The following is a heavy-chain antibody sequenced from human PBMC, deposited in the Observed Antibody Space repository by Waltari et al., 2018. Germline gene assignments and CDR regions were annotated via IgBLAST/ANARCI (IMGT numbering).Heavy chain of an antibody. CDR1: GYTFTGYY. D-gene: IGHD2-15*01. V-gene: IGHV1-2*06. CDR2: INPNRGGT. CDR3: ARDRLDIVVVVAGDAFDI. J-gene: IGHJ3*02. Sequence: QVQLVQSGAEVKKPGASVKVSCKASGYTFTGYYMHWVRQAPGQGLEWMGRINPNRGGTNYAQKFQGRVTMTRDTSISTAYMELSRLRSDDTAVYYCARDRLDIVVVVAGDAFDIWGQGTMVTVSS.